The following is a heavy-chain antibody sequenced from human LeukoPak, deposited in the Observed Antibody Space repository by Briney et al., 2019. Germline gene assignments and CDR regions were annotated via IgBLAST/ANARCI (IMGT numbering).Heavy chain of an antibody. CDR3: ATVERFNY. V-gene: IGHV3-23*01. Sequence: GSLSLSCAVSGFTFTNYVMNWVRQAPGKGLEWVSTISRDGGATYYVDSVKGRFTISRDNSKNTLFLQMNSLRAEDTAVYYCATVERFNYWGQGTLVTVSS. CDR1: GFTFTNYV. CDR2: ISRDGGAT. D-gene: IGHD1-26*01. J-gene: IGHJ4*02.